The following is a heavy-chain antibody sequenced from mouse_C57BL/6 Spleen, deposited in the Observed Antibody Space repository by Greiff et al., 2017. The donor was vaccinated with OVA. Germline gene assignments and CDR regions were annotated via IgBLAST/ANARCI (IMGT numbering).Heavy chain of an antibody. V-gene: IGHV1-50*01. Sequence: QVQLQQPGAELVKPGASVKLSCKASGYTFTSYWMQWVKQRPGQGLEWIGEIDPSDSYTNYNQKFKGKATLPVDTSSSTAYMQLSSLTSEDSAVYYCAGGNYDYYAMDYWGQGTSVTVSS. D-gene: IGHD2-1*01. CDR3: AGGNYDYYAMDY. J-gene: IGHJ4*01. CDR2: IDPSDSYT. CDR1: GYTFTSYW.